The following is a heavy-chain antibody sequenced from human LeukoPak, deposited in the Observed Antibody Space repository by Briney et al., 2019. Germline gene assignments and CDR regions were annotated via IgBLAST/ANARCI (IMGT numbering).Heavy chain of an antibody. CDR2: IYYSGST. CDR3: ARIYNWNDVNYYYYMDV. V-gene: IGHV4-59*01. Sequence: SETLSLTCTVSGGSISSYYWSWIRQPPGKGLEWIGYIYYSGSTNYNPSLKSRVTISVDTSKSQFSLKLSSVTAADTAVYYCARIYNWNDVNYYYYMDVWGKGTTVTVSS. D-gene: IGHD1-1*01. J-gene: IGHJ6*03. CDR1: GGSISSYY.